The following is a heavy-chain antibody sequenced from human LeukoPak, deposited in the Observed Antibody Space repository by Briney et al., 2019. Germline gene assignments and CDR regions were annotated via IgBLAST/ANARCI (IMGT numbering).Heavy chain of an antibody. CDR1: GFTFSGYA. V-gene: IGHV3-23*01. Sequence: GSLKLSCAASGFTFSGYAMSWVRQAPGKGLEWVSAISGSGGSTYYADSVKGRFTISRDNSKNTLYLQMNSLRAEDTAVYCCAKDHTPISNYDSYGMDVWGQGTTVTVSS. D-gene: IGHD2-15*01. CDR3: AKDHTPISNYDSYGMDV. CDR2: ISGSGGST. J-gene: IGHJ6*02.